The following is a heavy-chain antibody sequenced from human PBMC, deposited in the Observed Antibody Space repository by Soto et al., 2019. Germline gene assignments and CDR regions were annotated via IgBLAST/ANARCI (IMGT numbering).Heavy chain of an antibody. Sequence: EVQLVESGGVVVQPGGSLRLSCDASGFIFDDFSMHWVRQAPGKGLEWVSLIGRDGINTYYADSVKGRFTISRDNSKNSLYLQMNSLTTEDTALYYCAKECGDASWASYDSWGQGTLDTVSS. CDR3: AKECGDASWASYDS. J-gene: IGHJ4*02. V-gene: IGHV3-43*01. CDR1: GFIFDDFS. D-gene: IGHD2-2*01. CDR2: IGRDGINT.